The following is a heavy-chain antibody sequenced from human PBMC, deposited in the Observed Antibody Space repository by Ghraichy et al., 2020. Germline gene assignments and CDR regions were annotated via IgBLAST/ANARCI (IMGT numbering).Heavy chain of an antibody. CDR1: GFTFSTYS. D-gene: IGHD6-13*01. CDR3: ARDIKSSSWSYYYYAMDV. Sequence: GESLNISCAASGFTFSTYSMHWVRQTPGKGLEWVAVVSYDGITKYYADSVKGRFTISRDNSKNTLYLQLNSLRGEDTAVYYCARDIKSSSWSYYYYAMDVWGQGTTVTVSS. CDR2: VSYDGITK. V-gene: IGHV3-30-3*01. J-gene: IGHJ6*02.